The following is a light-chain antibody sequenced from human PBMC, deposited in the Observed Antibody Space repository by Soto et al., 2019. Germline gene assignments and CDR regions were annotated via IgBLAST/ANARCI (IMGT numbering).Light chain of an antibody. CDR1: RDVGSY. Sequence: QMTQSPSSLSASVGEKIIITCRASRDVGSYVSWYQQKPGQAPKLLIYAASNLYTGVPSRFSGSRSGTEFTLTISSLQPEDFASYYCQQSYSTPITFGQGTRLEI. J-gene: IGKJ5*01. CDR2: AAS. V-gene: IGKV1-39*01. CDR3: QQSYSTPIT.